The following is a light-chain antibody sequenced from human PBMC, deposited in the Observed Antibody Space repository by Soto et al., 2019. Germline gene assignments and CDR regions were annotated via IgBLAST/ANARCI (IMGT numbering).Light chain of an antibody. CDR1: SSDVGGYDY. CDR3: CSYAGSNTDV. J-gene: IGLJ1*01. CDR2: DVS. V-gene: IGLV2-11*01. Sequence: QSALTQPRSVSGSPGQSVTISCTGTSSDVGGYDYASWFQQHPGKAPKLMIYDVSKRPSGVPDRFSGSKSGNTASLTISGLQAEDEADYYCCSYAGSNTDVFGSGTKVTVL.